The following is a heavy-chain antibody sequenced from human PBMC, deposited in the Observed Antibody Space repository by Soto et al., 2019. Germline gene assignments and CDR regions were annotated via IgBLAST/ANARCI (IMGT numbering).Heavy chain of an antibody. CDR2: IIPIFGTA. Sequence: VASVKVSCKASGGTFSSYAISWVRQAPGQGLEWMGGIIPIFGTANYAQKFQGRVTITADESTSTAYMELSSLRSEDTAVYYCARANYYDSSGYYDYWGQGTLVTVSS. J-gene: IGHJ4*02. CDR1: GGTFSSYA. V-gene: IGHV1-69*13. CDR3: ARANYYDSSGYYDY. D-gene: IGHD3-22*01.